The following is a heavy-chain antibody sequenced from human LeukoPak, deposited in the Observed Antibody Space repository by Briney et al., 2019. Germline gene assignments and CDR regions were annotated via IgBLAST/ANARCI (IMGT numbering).Heavy chain of an antibody. D-gene: IGHD3-22*01. V-gene: IGHV3-23*01. CDR3: AKGRYDSTGYRYFDY. CDR2: ISGGGGNT. J-gene: IGHJ4*02. CDR1: GFTFSSYS. Sequence: PGGSLRLSCAASGFTFSSYSMNWVRQAPGKGLEWVSAISGGGGNTYYADSVRGRFTISRDNSKNTLYLHMSSLRAEDTAVYYCAKGRYDSTGYRYFDYWGQGTLVTVSS.